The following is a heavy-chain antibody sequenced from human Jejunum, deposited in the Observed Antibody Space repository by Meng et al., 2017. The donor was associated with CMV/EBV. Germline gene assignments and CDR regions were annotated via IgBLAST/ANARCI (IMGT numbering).Heavy chain of an antibody. V-gene: IGHV3-21*01. CDR1: FTFSTYT. D-gene: IGHD3-22*01. J-gene: IGHJ4*02. CDR2: ITYSSKTI. Sequence: FTFSTYTMNWVRQAPGMALEWVSSITYSSKTIYYADSVKGRFTVSRDNAENSLYLQMNSLRSEDTAVYYCATTYYYDSSAYYYRHFDYWGQGTLVTVSS. CDR3: ATTYYYDSSAYYYRHFDY.